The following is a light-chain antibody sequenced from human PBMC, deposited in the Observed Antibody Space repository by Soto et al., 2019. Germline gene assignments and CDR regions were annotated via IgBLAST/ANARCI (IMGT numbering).Light chain of an antibody. J-gene: IGLJ2*01. Sequence: SYELTQPPSVSVSPGQTASITCSGDKLGDKFACWYQQKTGQSPVLVIYQDSKRPSGIPERFSGSNSGNTATLTISGTQAMDEADYYCQAWDSSTVVFSGGTKLTVL. CDR1: KLGDKF. CDR2: QDS. CDR3: QAWDSSTVV. V-gene: IGLV3-1*01.